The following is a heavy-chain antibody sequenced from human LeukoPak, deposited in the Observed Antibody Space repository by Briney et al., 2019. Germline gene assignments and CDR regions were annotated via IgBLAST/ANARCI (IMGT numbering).Heavy chain of an antibody. CDR2: IYTSGST. J-gene: IGHJ4*02. Sequence: PSETLSLTCTVSGDSISSGRYYWSWIRQPAGKGLEWIGRIYTSGSTNYNPSLKSRVTISVDTSKNQFSLKLSSVTAADTAVYCCAREVYYDTSGFYSYFDYWGQGTLVSVSS. D-gene: IGHD3-22*01. CDR1: GDSISSGRYY. V-gene: IGHV4-61*02. CDR3: AREVYYDTSGFYSYFDY.